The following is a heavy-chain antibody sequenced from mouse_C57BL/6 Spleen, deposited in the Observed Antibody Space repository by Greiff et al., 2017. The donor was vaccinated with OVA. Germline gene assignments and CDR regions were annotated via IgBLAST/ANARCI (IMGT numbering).Heavy chain of an antibody. V-gene: IGHV7-3*01. D-gene: IGHD1-1*01. CDR2: IRNKANGYTT. Sequence: EVKLVESGGGLVQPGGSLSLSCAASGFTFTDYYMSWVRQPPGKALEWMGFIRNKANGYTTEYSASVKGWFTISRDNSQSILYLQMNDLRAEDSATYYSAIYPYGSSYAMDFWGQGTSVTVSS. CDR1: GFTFTDYY. CDR3: AIYPYGSSYAMDF. J-gene: IGHJ4*01.